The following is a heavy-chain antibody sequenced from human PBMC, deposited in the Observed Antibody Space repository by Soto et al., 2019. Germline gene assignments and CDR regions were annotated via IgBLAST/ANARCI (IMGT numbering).Heavy chain of an antibody. CDR2: MNPNNGNT. J-gene: IGHJ5*01. CDR3: ARGGGSYSLDS. CDR1: GYTFSSYD. V-gene: IGHV1-8*01. D-gene: IGHD1-26*01. Sequence: QVQLVQSGAEVKKPGASVKVSCKASGYTFSSYDINWVRQATGQGPEWMGWMNPNNGNTGYVRNFEGRATKASPTSLNTAYMELSSPRSEHTAVYYCARGGGSYSLDSWGQGTLATVSS.